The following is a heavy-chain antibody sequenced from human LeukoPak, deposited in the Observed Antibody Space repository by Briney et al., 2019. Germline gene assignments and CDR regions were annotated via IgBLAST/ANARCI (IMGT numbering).Heavy chain of an antibody. V-gene: IGHV4-4*09. CDR2: MHTWGST. Sequence: SETLSLICTVSGGSISTYYWSWIRQPRGEGLEDIGYMHTWGSTNYNSSIKSPVTIAIAMSKEQFSLMLSSVTAADTAVYFCARSYGSGSYYSRYYYFYMDVWGKGTTVTVSS. CDR1: GGSISTYY. J-gene: IGHJ6*03. CDR3: ARSYGSGSYYSRYYYFYMDV. D-gene: IGHD3-10*01.